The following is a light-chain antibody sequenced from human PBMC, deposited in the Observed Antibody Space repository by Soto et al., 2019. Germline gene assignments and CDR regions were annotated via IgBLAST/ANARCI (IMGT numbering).Light chain of an antibody. V-gene: IGKV1-5*01. Sequence: IKMTQSPSTLSGTVGDRVTITCRASQTISSWLAWYQQKPGKAPKLLIYEASNLESGVPSRFSGSGSGTEFTLTISSLQPDDFASYYCQHYNSYSEAFGQGAKVDI. CDR3: QHYNSYSEA. CDR2: EAS. CDR1: QTISSW. J-gene: IGKJ1*01.